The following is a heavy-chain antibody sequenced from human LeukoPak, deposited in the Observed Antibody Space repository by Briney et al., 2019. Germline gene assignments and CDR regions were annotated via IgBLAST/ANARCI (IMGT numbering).Heavy chain of an antibody. J-gene: IGHJ4*02. V-gene: IGHV4-4*02. Sequence: QPSRCLSLTCDVSGGSISNTNWWSWVRQPPGQGLAWIGEVALAGQTNYNPSLNGRVTMSLDETSNQLSLKLTSVTAADTAIYYCSRESGAFCPFGYWGQGTLVIVPS. CDR3: SRESGAFCPFGY. CDR2: VALAGQT. D-gene: IGHD1-26*01. CDR1: GGSISNTNW.